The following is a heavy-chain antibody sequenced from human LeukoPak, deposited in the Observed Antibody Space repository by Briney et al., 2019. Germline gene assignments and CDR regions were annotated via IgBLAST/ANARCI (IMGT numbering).Heavy chain of an antibody. D-gene: IGHD3-22*01. CDR1: GGSISSYY. Sequence: SETLSLTCTVSGGSISSYYWSWIRQPPGKGLEWIGYIYYSGSTYYNPSLKSRVTISVDTSKNQFSLKLSSVTAADTAVYYCARAKYYYDSSGYYGTEFDYWGQGTLVTVSS. CDR3: ARAKYYYDSSGYYGTEFDY. CDR2: IYYSGST. J-gene: IGHJ4*02. V-gene: IGHV4-59*08.